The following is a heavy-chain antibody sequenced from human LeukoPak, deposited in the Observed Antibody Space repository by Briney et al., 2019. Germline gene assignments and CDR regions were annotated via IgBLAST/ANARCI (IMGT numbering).Heavy chain of an antibody. CDR2: IDPSDTYT. J-gene: IGHJ4*02. D-gene: IGHD3-10*01. V-gene: IGHV5-10-1*01. Sequence: GESLKISCKASGYSFTSYWISWVRQMPGKGLEWMGTIDPSDTYTNYSPSFQGHVTIPADKPISTAYLQWSSLKASDTAMYYCSRLRSGSGVPYWGQGTLVTVSS. CDR3: SRLRSGSGVPY. CDR1: GYSFTSYW.